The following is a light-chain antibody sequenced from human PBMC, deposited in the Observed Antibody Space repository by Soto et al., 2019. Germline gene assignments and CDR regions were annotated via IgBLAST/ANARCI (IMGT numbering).Light chain of an antibody. V-gene: IGKV1-5*03. CDR1: ESISSW. Sequence: DIQMTQSPSTLSASVGDRVTITCRASESISSWLAWYQQKRGKAPKLLIHKASTLESGVPSRFSGSESWTEFTLTINCLQPDDFATYYCQQYQTYPWTFGQGTKVEIK. J-gene: IGKJ1*01. CDR2: KAS. CDR3: QQYQTYPWT.